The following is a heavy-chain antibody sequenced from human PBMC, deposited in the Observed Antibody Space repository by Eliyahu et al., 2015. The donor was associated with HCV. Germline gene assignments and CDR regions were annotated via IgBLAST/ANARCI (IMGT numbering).Heavy chain of an antibody. J-gene: IGHJ4*02. CDR3: ARDPRDGYNDYFDY. CDR1: GFTFNTYG. D-gene: IGHD5-24*01. Sequence: QVHLVESGGGVVQPGRSLRLSCATSGFTFNTYGMHWVRQAPGRGLEWVAVMWFDGSHGKYADSVTGRFTVSRDISNSTLYLHMKNLRVEDTAVYYCARDPRDGYNDYFDYWGQGTLVTVSS. CDR2: MWFDGSHG. V-gene: IGHV3-33*08.